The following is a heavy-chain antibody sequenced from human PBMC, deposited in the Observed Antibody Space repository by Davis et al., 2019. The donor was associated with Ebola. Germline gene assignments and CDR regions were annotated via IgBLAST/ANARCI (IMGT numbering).Heavy chain of an antibody. Sequence: GGSLRLSCVASGFTFTTSTMHWVRQAPGKGLEWVALISSDGSREYYADSVEGRFTISKDNSGNTLYLQMNSLRAEDTAVYYCARDVYHMDVWGQGTTVTVSS. J-gene: IGHJ6*02. CDR3: ARDVYHMDV. CDR2: ISSDGSRE. V-gene: IGHV3-30*03. CDR1: GFTFTTST. D-gene: IGHD5/OR15-5a*01.